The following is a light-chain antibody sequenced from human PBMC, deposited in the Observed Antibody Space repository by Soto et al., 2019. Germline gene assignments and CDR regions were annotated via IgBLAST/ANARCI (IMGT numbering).Light chain of an antibody. Sequence: QPVLTQSPSASASLGASVKLTCTLSSGHSSYAIAWHQQQPEKGPRYLMKLNSDGTHSKGDGIPDRFSGSSSGAERYLTISRLQSEDEADYYCSSYTSSSTVVFGGGTKVTVL. CDR3: SSYTSSSTVV. CDR2: LNSDGTH. CDR1: SGHSSYA. V-gene: IGLV4-69*01. J-gene: IGLJ2*01.